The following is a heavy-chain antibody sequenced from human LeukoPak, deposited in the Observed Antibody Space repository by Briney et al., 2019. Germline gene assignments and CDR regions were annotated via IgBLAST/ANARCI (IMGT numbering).Heavy chain of an antibody. V-gene: IGHV3-66*01. Sequence: EGSLRLSCTASGFTVSSKYMAWVRQAPGKGLEWVSFINSGGSTNYADSVKGRFTISRDYSKNTLYLQMNSLRAEDTAVYYCATIVSDSSGWYHFDHWGQGALVTVSS. CDR2: INSGGST. D-gene: IGHD6-19*01. J-gene: IGHJ4*02. CDR3: ATIVSDSSGWYHFDH. CDR1: GFTVSSKY.